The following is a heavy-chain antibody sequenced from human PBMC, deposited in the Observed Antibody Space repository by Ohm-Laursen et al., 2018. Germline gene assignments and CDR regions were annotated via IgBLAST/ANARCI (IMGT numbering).Heavy chain of an antibody. CDR1: AFSFSDYG. J-gene: IGHJ6*02. CDR2: IWHDGSDT. V-gene: IGHV3-33*01. CDR3: ARGSDIVVTEGCYGMGV. D-gene: IGHD2-15*01. Sequence: SLRLSCAASAFSFSDYGMHWVRQAPGKGLEWVAFIWHDGSDTYYADSLKGRFTISRDNPKKTLYLQLNSLRTEDTAVYYCARGSDIVVTEGCYGMGVWGQGTTVTVSS.